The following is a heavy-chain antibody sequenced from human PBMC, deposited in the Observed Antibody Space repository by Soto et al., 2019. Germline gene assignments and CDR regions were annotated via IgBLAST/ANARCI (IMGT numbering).Heavy chain of an antibody. Sequence: GGSLRLSCAASGFTFSSYAMSWVRQAPGKGPEWVSGISGSGGSTYYADSVKGRFTISRDNSKNTLYLQVNILRAEDTAAYYCAKDPQSMPAYYFDYWGQGTLVTVSS. CDR3: AKDPQSMPAYYFDY. V-gene: IGHV3-23*01. CDR1: GFTFSSYA. J-gene: IGHJ4*02. D-gene: IGHD2-2*01. CDR2: ISGSGGST.